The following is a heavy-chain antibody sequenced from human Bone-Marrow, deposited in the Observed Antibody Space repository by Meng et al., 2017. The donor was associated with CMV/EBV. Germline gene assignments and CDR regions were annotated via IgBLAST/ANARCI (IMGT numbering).Heavy chain of an antibody. D-gene: IGHD3-3*01. V-gene: IGHV2-5*01. Sequence: SGPTLVKPTQTLTLTCTFSGFSLSTSGVGVGWIRQPPGKALEWLALIYWNDDKRYSPSLKSRLTITKDTSKNQVVLTMTNMDPVDTATYYCAHVPYYDFWSGYPPIDYWGQGTLVTVSS. CDR3: AHVPYYDFWSGYPPIDY. CDR1: GFSLSTSGVG. J-gene: IGHJ4*02. CDR2: IYWNDDK.